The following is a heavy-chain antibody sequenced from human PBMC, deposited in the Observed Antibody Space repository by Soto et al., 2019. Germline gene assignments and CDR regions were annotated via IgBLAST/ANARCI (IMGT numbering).Heavy chain of an antibody. CDR1: GGSISSYY. CDR3: ARHQQQLPTGLYYYYGMDV. CDR2: IYYSGST. J-gene: IGHJ6*02. V-gene: IGHV4-59*01. D-gene: IGHD6-13*01. Sequence: SETLSLTCTVSGGSISSYYWSWIRQPPGKGLEWIGYIYYSGSTNYNPSLKSRVTISVDTSKNQFSLKLSSVTAADTAVYYCARHQQQLPTGLYYYYGMDVWGQGTTVTVSS.